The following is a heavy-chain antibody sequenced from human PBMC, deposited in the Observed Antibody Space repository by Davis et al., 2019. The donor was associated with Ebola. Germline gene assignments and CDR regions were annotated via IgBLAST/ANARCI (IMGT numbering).Heavy chain of an antibody. CDR1: GFTFSSYA. CDR3: ARGGSYPGDY. J-gene: IGHJ4*02. D-gene: IGHD1-26*01. CDR2: ISSSSSYI. V-gene: IGHV3-21*01. Sequence: GESLKISCAASGFTFSSYAMSWVRQAPGKGLEWVSSISSSSSYIYYADSVKGRFTISRDNAKNSLYLQMNSLRAEDTAVYYCARGGSYPGDYWGQGTLVTVSS.